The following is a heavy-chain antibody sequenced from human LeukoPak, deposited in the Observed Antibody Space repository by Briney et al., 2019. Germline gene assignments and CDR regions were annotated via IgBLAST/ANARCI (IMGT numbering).Heavy chain of an antibody. CDR2: ISSSGSTI. Sequence: GGSLRLSCAASGFTFSSYEMNWVRQAPGKGLEWVSYISSSGSTIYYADSMKGRFTISRDNAKNSLYLQMNSLRAEDTAVYYCARDFRGYSSGWIPFDYWGQGTLVTVSS. CDR3: ARDFRGYSSGWIPFDY. V-gene: IGHV3-48*03. CDR1: GFTFSSYE. J-gene: IGHJ4*02. D-gene: IGHD6-19*01.